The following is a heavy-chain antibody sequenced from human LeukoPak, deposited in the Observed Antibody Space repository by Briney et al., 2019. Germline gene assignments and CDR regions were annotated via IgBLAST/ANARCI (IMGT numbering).Heavy chain of an antibody. CDR1: GYTFTGYY. Sequence: ASVKVSCKASGYTFTGYYMHWVRQAPGQGLEWMGWINPNSGGTNYAQKFQGWVTMTRDTSISTAYMELSRLRSDDTAVYYCARGLGRIAVAGTLAYWGQGTLVTVSS. D-gene: IGHD6-19*01. J-gene: IGHJ4*02. V-gene: IGHV1-2*04. CDR3: ARGLGRIAVAGTLAY. CDR2: INPNSGGT.